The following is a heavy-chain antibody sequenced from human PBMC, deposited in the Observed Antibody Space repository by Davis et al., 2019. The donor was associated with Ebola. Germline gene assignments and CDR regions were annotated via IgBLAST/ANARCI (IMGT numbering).Heavy chain of an antibody. CDR3: ASPHQIRGKDYFDL. D-gene: IGHD2-2*01. J-gene: IGHJ4*02. CDR2: INHSGST. CDR1: GASIIRNNYY. Sequence: PSETLSLTCNVSGASIIRNNYYWGWIRQPPGKGLEWIGEINHSGSTYYNPSLKSRVTISIDTSRNQFSLKLTSVTAADTAVYYCASPHQIRGKDYFDLWGQGTLVTVSS. V-gene: IGHV4-39*01.